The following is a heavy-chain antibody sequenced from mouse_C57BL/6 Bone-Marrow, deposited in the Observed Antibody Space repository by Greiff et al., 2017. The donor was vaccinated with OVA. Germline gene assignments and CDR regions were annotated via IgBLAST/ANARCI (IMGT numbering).Heavy chain of an antibody. CDR1: GFTFSDYG. V-gene: IGHV5-17*01. Sequence: EVKLMESGGGLVKPGGSLKLSCAASGFTFSDYGMHWVRQAPEKGLEWVAYISSGSSTIYYADTVKGRFTISRDNAKNTLFLQMTSLRSEDTAMYYCARRIYYDYDEYWGQGTSVTVSS. CDR3: ARRIYYDYDEY. D-gene: IGHD2-4*01. CDR2: ISSGSSTI. J-gene: IGHJ4*01.